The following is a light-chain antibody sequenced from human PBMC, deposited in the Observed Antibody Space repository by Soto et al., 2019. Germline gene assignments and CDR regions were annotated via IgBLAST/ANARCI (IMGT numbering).Light chain of an antibody. J-gene: IGKJ1*01. CDR1: QSLNIY. Sequence: EIVLTQSPATLSLSPGERATLSCRASQSLNIYLAWYQQKPGQAPRLLIYDASNRATGIPARFSGSGSGTDFTLTISRLEPDDSAVYYCQQYGSSPTWTFGQGTKVDIK. V-gene: IGKV3-20*01. CDR2: DAS. CDR3: QQYGSSPTWT.